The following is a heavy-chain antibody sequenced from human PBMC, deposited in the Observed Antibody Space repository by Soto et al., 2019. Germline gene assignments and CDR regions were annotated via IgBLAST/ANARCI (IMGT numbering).Heavy chain of an antibody. J-gene: IGHJ1*01. CDR2: IMWNSDRV. D-gene: IGHD3-22*01. Sequence: PGGSLRLSCVGSGVTSKDHAMHWVRQAPGKGLEWVSGIMWNSDRVYYADSVKGRFTISRGNAKNSLYLQMNSLRDEDTAVYFCARDPYYDSSGYYHKSEYFQHWGQGTLVTVSS. V-gene: IGHV3-9*02. CDR3: ARDPYYDSSGYYHKSEYFQH. CDR1: GVTSKDHA.